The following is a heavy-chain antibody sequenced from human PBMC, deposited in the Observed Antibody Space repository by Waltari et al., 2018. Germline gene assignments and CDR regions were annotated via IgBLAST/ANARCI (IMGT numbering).Heavy chain of an antibody. Sequence: QVELVASGGGVVQPGGSLMLACAASGCTFTIYGLHWVRQAPGKGLGVVAIIWYDGSNTYYADSVKGRFTISRDNSKNTLYLHMNTLRAEDTAKYYCAKDLVPRTGTTVDRWGQGTLVTVSS. CDR1: GCTFTIYG. V-gene: IGHV3-30*02. CDR2: IWYDGSNT. D-gene: IGHD1-7*01. J-gene: IGHJ5*02. CDR3: AKDLVPRTGTTVDR.